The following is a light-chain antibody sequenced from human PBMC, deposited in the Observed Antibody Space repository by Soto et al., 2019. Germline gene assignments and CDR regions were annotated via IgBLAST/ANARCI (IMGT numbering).Light chain of an antibody. J-gene: IGLJ1*01. CDR3: TSYTTGSTPYV. Sequence: QSALTQPASVSGSPGQSITISCTRTSGDIGAYNFVSWYQQHPGKAPKLMIYEVSRRPSGVSDRFSGSKSGSTASLTISGLQAEDEADYYCTSYTTGSTPYVFGTGTKVTVL. CDR1: SGDIGAYNF. V-gene: IGLV2-14*01. CDR2: EVS.